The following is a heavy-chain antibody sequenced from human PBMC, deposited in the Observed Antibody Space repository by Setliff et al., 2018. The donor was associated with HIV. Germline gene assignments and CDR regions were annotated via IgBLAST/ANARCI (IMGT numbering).Heavy chain of an antibody. D-gene: IGHD3-16*01. CDR1: GFPFSSYA. CDR2: TTSNGRTT. Sequence: PGGSLKLSRAAFGFPFSSYAMTWFRQAPGKGLEWFSATTSNGRTTDYAESVRGRFILSRDNSGNTLYLQMTSLRAEDTATYYCAKAWGSGYPSFESALMFDVWGQGTLVTVSS. V-gene: IGHV3-23*01. J-gene: IGHJ4*02. CDR3: AKAWGSGYPSFESALMFDV.